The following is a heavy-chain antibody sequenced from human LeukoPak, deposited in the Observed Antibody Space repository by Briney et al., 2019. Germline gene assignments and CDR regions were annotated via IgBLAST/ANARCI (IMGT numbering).Heavy chain of an antibody. CDR3: ARAYSSSYPPYYYYYYMDV. V-gene: IGHV4-30-2*01. Sequence: SQTLSLTCTVSGGSISSGGYYWSWIRQPPGKGLEWIGYIYHSGSTYYNPSLKSRVTISVDRSKNQFSLKLSSVTAADTAVYYCARAYSSSYPPYYYYYYMDVWGKGTTVTVSS. CDR2: IYHSGST. CDR1: GGSISSGGYY. J-gene: IGHJ6*03. D-gene: IGHD6-6*01.